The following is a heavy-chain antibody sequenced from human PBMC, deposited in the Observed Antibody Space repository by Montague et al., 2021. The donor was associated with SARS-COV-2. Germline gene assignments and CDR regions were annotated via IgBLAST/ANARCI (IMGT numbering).Heavy chain of an antibody. J-gene: IGHJ6*02. CDR1: GGSITSSAYY. D-gene: IGHD2-21*02. CDR2: IYYSGNT. V-gene: IGHV4-39*01. CDR3: ASLGSPAYCGGDCYLRDYGMDV. Sequence: SETLSLTCTVSGGSITSSAYYWSWLRQSPGKGLEWIGTIYYSGNTYSNPSLKSRVTISMDTSKSQVSLKINSVTAADTVVYFCASLGSPAYCGGDCYLRDYGMDVWGQGTRVTVSS.